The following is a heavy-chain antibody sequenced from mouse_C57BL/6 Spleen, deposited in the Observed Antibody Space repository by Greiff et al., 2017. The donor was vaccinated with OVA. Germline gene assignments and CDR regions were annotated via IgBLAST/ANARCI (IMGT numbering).Heavy chain of an antibody. D-gene: IGHD4-1*01. V-gene: IGHV5-4*03. CDR3: ARALTGTEAMDY. J-gene: IGHJ4*01. Sequence: DVKLVESGGGLVKPGGSLKLSCAASGFTFSSYAMSWVRQTPEKRLEWVATISDGGSYTYYPDNVKGRFTISRDNAKNNLYLQMSHLKSEDTAMYYCARALTGTEAMDYWGQGTSVTVSS. CDR2: ISDGGSYT. CDR1: GFTFSSYA.